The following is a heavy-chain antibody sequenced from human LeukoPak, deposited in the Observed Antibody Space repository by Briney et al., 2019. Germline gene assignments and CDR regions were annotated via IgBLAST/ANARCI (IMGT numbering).Heavy chain of an antibody. D-gene: IGHD3-16*02. CDR3: ARTDLGELSLRFDY. J-gene: IGHJ4*02. V-gene: IGHV3-30-3*01. Sequence: GGSLRLSCAASGFTFSSYAMHWVRQAPGKGLEWVAVISYGGSNKYYADSVKGRFTISRDNSKNTLYLQMNSLRAEDTAVYYCARTDLGELSLRFDYWGQGTLVTVSS. CDR1: GFTFSSYA. CDR2: ISYGGSNK.